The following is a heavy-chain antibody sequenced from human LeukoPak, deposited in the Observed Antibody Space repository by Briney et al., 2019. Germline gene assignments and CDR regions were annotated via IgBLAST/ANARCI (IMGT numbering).Heavy chain of an antibody. D-gene: IGHD4-17*01. CDR3: AKDQNTVATAPFDY. Sequence: GGSLRLSCAASGFTFSSYAMSWVRQAPGKGLEWVSAINSAGSTYYGDSVRGRFTISRGNSKNVLHLQMNSLRAEDTALYYCAKDQNTVATAPFDYWGLGTLVTVSS. V-gene: IGHV3-23*01. CDR2: INSAGST. J-gene: IGHJ4*02. CDR1: GFTFSSYA.